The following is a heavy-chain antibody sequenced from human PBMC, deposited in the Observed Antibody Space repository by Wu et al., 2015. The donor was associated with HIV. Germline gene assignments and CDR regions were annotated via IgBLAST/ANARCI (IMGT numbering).Heavy chain of an antibody. D-gene: IGHD3-22*01. Sequence: QVQLVQSRAGVKKPGASVKVSCTAFGYTFINNFLHWVRQAPGQGPEWMGMINPRSDSTTYAQSFEGRLTMTRDTSKNTMYMELSNLTSEDTARYYCARERVDYDSGGYRAHRGYYFDYWGQGTLVIVSS. CDR3: ARERVDYDSGGYRAHRGYYFDY. CDR1: GYTFINNF. CDR2: INPRSDST. J-gene: IGHJ4*02. V-gene: IGHV1-46*01.